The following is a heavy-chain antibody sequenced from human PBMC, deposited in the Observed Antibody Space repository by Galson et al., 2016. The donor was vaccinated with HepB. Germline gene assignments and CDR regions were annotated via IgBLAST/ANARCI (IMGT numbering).Heavy chain of an antibody. V-gene: IGHV5-51*01. CDR3: ARDPDTSYSPGGA. D-gene: IGHD5-18*01. Sequence: QSGAEVKKPGESLKISCKVSGYKFDSYWIGWVRQTPGRGLEWMGIIYPGDSDARYRPSFKGQVTMSVDKAVTTAYLQWASLKASDTAIYYCARDPDTSYSPGGAWGQGTLVTVSS. J-gene: IGHJ5*02. CDR1: GYKFDSYW. CDR2: IYPGDSDA.